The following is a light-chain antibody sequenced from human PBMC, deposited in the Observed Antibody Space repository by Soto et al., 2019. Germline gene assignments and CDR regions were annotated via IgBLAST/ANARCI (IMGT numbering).Light chain of an antibody. CDR1: QSVRSS. CDR3: QKRSNWTPDVI. V-gene: IGKV3-11*01. J-gene: IGKJ3*01. Sequence: EIVFTQSPDTLSLSPGERATLSCRASQSVRSSLDWYQQKPGQAPRLLIYDASNRATGIPATFSGSGSATDSTLTISSLGPEDFAVYYCQKRSNWTPDVIFGPGTKVDIK. CDR2: DAS.